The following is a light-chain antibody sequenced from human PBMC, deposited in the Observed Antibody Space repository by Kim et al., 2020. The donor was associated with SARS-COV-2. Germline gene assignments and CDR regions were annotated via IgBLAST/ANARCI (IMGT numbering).Light chain of an antibody. J-gene: IGKJ2*01. CDR1: QDISNY. CDR3: QQYDNLYT. V-gene: IGKV1-33*01. CDR2: DAS. Sequence: LSASVGDRVTITCQASQDISNYLNWYQQKPGKAPKLLIYDASNLETGVPSRFSGSGSGTDFTFAISSLQPEDIATYYCQQYDNLYTFGQGTKLEIK.